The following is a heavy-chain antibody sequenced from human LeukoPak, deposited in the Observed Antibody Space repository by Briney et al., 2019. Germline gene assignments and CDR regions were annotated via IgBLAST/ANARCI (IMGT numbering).Heavy chain of an antibody. CDR2: IYHSGST. CDR3: ARRPGSYGVDY. Sequence: SETLSLTCAVSGGSISSGGYSWSWIRQPPGTGLEWIGYIYHSGSTYYNPSLKSRVTISVDTSKNQFSLNLSSVTAADTAVYYCARRPGSYGVDYWGQGTLVTVSS. J-gene: IGHJ4*02. D-gene: IGHD4/OR15-4a*01. V-gene: IGHV4-30-2*03. CDR1: GGSISSGGYS.